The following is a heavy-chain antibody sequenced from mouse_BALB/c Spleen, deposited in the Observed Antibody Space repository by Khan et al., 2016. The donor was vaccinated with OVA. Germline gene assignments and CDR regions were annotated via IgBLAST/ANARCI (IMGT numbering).Heavy chain of an antibody. D-gene: IGHD1-2*01. CDR3: ARRNYFGYTFAY. J-gene: IGHJ3*01. Sequence: QVQLQQSGAELARPGASVKLSCKASGYTFTDYYINWVKQRTGQGLEWIGEISPGSGDTYYNEKFKGKATLTADKSSSPAYIQLSSLTSEASAFYFCARRNYFGYTFAYWGQGTLVTVSA. CDR2: ISPGSGDT. V-gene: IGHV1-77*01. CDR1: GYTFTDYY.